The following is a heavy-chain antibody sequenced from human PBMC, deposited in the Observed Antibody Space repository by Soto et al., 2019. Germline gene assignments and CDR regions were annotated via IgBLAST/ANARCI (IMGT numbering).Heavy chain of an antibody. CDR3: ARGVSMANDSDY. J-gene: IGHJ4*02. V-gene: IGHV1-8*01. Sequence: ASVKVSCKASGYTFTSYDINWVRQATGQGLEWMGWMNPNSGNTGYAQKFQGRVTMTRNTSISTAYMELSSLRSEDAAVYYCARGVSMANDSDYWGKGTLVTVSS. CDR2: MNPNSGNT. D-gene: IGHD3-10*01. CDR1: GYTFTSYD.